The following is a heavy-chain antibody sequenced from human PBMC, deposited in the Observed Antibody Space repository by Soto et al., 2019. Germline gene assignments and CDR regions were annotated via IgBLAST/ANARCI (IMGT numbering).Heavy chain of an antibody. J-gene: IGHJ3*02. V-gene: IGHV1-69*13. Sequence: SVKVSCKASGGTFSSYAISWVRQAPGQGLEWMGGIIPILGTANYAQKFQGRVTITADESTSTAYMELSSLRSEDTAVYYCARHGGAYCGGDCYLRGADSNAFDIWGHGTMVTVSS. CDR2: IIPILGTA. CDR3: ARHGGAYCGGDCYLRGADSNAFDI. CDR1: GGTFSSYA. D-gene: IGHD2-21*02.